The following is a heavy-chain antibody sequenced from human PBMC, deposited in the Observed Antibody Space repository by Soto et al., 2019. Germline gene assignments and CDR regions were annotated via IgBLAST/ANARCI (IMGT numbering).Heavy chain of an antibody. J-gene: IGHJ4*02. CDR1: GFTFGSYA. CDR2: ISGSGSST. CDR3: AKDDRDYHDY. D-gene: IGHD4-17*01. Sequence: LRLSCSASGFTFGSYAMSWVRQAPGKGLEWVSAISGSGSSTYYADSVKGRFTISRDNSKNTLYLQMNSLRAEDTAVYYCAKDDRDYHDYWGQGTLVTVSS. V-gene: IGHV3-23*01.